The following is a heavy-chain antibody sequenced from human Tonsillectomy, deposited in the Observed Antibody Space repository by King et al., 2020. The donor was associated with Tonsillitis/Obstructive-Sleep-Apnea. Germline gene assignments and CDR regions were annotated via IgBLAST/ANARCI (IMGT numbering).Heavy chain of an antibody. Sequence: LQLQESGPGLVKPSQTLSLTCTVSGGSISSDTYYWSWIRQHPGKGLEWIGYIYYSGSTYYNPSLKSRITISVDTSKNQFFLKLKSVTAADTAVYYCARVPADVLVVQAEHDYYIMDVWGQGTTVTVSS. V-gene: IGHV4-31*03. CDR1: GGSISSDTYY. CDR3: ARVPADVLVVQAEHDYYIMDV. CDR2: IYYSGST. D-gene: IGHD2-2*01. J-gene: IGHJ6*01.